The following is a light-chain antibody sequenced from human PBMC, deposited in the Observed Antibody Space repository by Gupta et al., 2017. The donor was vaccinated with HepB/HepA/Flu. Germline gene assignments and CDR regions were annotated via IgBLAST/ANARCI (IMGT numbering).Light chain of an antibody. CDR2: EVS. J-gene: IGLJ1*01. Sequence: GEAVTIACTGNSRDVGAYNSGSWYQQPPGTAPKLMIYEVSKRPSGVPDRFSGSKSGNTASLTISGLQAEDEADYYCSSYATSNNYVFGTGTKVTVL. CDR1: SRDVGAYNS. V-gene: IGLV2-8*01. CDR3: SSYATSNNYV.